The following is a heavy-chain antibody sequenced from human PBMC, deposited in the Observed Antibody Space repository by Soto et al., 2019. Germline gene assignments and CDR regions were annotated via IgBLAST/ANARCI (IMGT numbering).Heavy chain of an antibody. CDR3: ARDVSQLGISAFDY. D-gene: IGHD6-6*01. V-gene: IGHV1-69*06. CDR1: GGTFSSYA. J-gene: IGHJ4*02. Sequence: SVKVSCKASGGTFSSYAISWVRQAPGQGLEWMGGIIPIFGTANYAQKFQGRVTITADKSTSTAYMELSGLRSEDTAVYYCARDVSQLGISAFDYWGQGTLVTVSS. CDR2: IIPIFGTA.